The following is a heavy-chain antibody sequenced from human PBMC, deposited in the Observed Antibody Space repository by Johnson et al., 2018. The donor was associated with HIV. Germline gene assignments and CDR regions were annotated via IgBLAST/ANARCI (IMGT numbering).Heavy chain of an antibody. Sequence: MQLVESGGGLVQPGGSLRLSCAASGFTFSRNYMSWVRQAPGKGLEWVSGINWNGGSTDYADSVKGRFTISRDNSKNTLYLQMNSLRAEDTAVYYCAKNSAAFDIWGQGTMVTVSS. V-gene: IGHV3-66*02. J-gene: IGHJ3*02. CDR1: GFTFSRNY. CDR2: INWNGGST. D-gene: IGHD2/OR15-2a*01. CDR3: AKNSAAFDI.